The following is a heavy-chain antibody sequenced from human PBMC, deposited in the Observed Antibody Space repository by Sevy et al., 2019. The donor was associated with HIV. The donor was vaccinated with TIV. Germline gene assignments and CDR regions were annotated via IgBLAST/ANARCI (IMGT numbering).Heavy chain of an antibody. V-gene: IGHV3-49*04. Sequence: GGSLRLSCTASGFTFSDYAMSWVRQAPGKGRDWVGFIKIKTYGGTKEYAAYVKVRFIISRDDSKNIAYLQMNSLKTEDTAVYYCTRDLYGSGWFYFDYWGQGTLVTVSS. CDR2: IKIKTYGGTK. CDR3: TRDLYGSGWFYFDY. CDR1: GFTFSDYA. J-gene: IGHJ4*02. D-gene: IGHD6-19*01.